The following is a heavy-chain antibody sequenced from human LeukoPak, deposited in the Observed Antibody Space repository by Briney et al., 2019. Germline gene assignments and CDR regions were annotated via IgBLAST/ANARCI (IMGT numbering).Heavy chain of an antibody. Sequence: ASVKVSCKASGGTFSSYAISWVRQAPGQGLEWMGRIIPILGIANYAQKFQGRVTITTDESTSTAYMELSNLRSEDTAVYYRARGALSRSLTGDLHYYMDVWGKGTTVTVSS. D-gene: IGHD7-27*01. V-gene: IGHV1-69*04. CDR3: ARGALSRSLTGDLHYYMDV. CDR2: IIPILGIA. J-gene: IGHJ6*03. CDR1: GGTFSSYA.